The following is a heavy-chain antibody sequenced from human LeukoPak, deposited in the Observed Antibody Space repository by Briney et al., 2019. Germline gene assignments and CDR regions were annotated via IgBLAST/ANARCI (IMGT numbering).Heavy chain of an antibody. D-gene: IGHD5-24*01. Sequence: GASVKVSCKASGYTFTSYGISWVRQAPGQGLEWMGWISDYNGNTNYAQKFQGRVTMTTDTSTSTAYMELRSLRSDDTAVYYCARIPNPREMVTSDYWGQGTLVTVSS. V-gene: IGHV1-18*01. CDR1: GYTFTSYG. CDR3: ARIPNPREMVTSDY. CDR2: ISDYNGNT. J-gene: IGHJ4*02.